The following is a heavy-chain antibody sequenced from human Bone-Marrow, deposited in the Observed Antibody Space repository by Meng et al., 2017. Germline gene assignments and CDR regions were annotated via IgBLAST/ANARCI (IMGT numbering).Heavy chain of an antibody. D-gene: IGHD6-25*01. Sequence: QMQLVQSGAEVKQPGASVRVSCKASGYTFTGYYIHWVRQAPGQGLEWLGRIDCNNGGAIYAQKFQDRVTMTRDTSITTAYMDLSRLTSDDTAVYYCARDAGRAAVPRWGQGTLVTVSS. CDR1: GYTFTGYY. CDR2: IDCNNGGA. J-gene: IGHJ4*02. CDR3: ARDAGRAAVPR. V-gene: IGHV1-2*06.